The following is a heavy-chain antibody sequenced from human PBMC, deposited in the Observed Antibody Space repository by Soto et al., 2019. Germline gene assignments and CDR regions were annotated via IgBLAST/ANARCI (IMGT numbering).Heavy chain of an antibody. D-gene: IGHD2-2*01. J-gene: IGHJ4*02. Sequence: EVQLLESGGGLVQPGGSLRLSCAASGVTFSNFAMSWVRQAPGKGLEWVSAISGGATSTYYADIVKGRFTISRDNSKNKLSLQMNGLRVEDTALYYCAKGPTRVLPQLGHWGPGTLGTVSP. CDR2: ISGGATST. V-gene: IGHV3-23*01. CDR3: AKGPTRVLPQLGH. CDR1: GVTFSNFA.